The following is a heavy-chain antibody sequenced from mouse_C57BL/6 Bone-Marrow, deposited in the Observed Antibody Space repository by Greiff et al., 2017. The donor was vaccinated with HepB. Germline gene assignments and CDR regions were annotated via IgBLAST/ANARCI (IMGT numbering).Heavy chain of an antibody. CDR3: ARFGSSPYWYFDV. V-gene: IGHV1-19*01. CDR2: INPYNGGT. CDR1: GYTFTDYY. D-gene: IGHD1-1*01. Sequence: EVQLKESGPVLVKPGASVKMSCKASGYTFTDYYMNWVKQSHGKSLEWIGVINPYNGGTSYNQKFKGKATLTVDKSSSTAYMELNSLTSEDSAVYYCARFGSSPYWYFDVWGTGTTVTVSS. J-gene: IGHJ1*03.